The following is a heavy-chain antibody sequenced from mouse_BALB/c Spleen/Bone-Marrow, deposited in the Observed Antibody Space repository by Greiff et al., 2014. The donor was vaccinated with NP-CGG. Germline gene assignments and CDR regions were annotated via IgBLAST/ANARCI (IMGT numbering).Heavy chain of an antibody. CDR3: ARYRLGTYFDF. J-gene: IGHJ2*01. Sequence: EVQLQQSGAELVKPGASVKLSCTASGFNIKDTYRHWVKQRPEQGLEWIGRIDPANGNAKYDPKFQGKATITADTSSNTAYLQLSSLTSEDTAVYYCARYRLGTYFDFWGQGTTLTVSS. CDR2: IDPANGNA. V-gene: IGHV14-3*02. CDR1: GFNIKDTY. D-gene: IGHD2-14*01.